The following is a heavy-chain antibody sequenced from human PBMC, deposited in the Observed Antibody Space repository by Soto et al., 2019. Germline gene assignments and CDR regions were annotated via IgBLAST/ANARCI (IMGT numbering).Heavy chain of an antibody. CDR2: IYPDDSDT. Sequence: GESLKISCKGSGYSFTSDLIGWVRQMPGKGLEWMGIIYPDDSDTRYNPSFQGQVSISADKSISTAYLQWSSLQASDTAMYYCARATSSWYYFQYWGQGTLVTVSS. D-gene: IGHD6-13*01. CDR3: ARATSSWYYFQY. J-gene: IGHJ4*02. CDR1: GYSFTSDL. V-gene: IGHV5-51*01.